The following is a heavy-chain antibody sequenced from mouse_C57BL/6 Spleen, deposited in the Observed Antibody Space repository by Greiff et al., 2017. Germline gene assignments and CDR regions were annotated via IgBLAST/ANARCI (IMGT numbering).Heavy chain of an antibody. CDR3: ARQLRYAMDY. CDR1: GFTFSDYY. J-gene: IGHJ4*01. V-gene: IGHV5-16*01. Sequence: EVQWVESEGGLVQPGSSMKLSCTASGFTFSDYYMAWVRQVPEKGLEWVANINYDGISTYYLDSLKSRFIISRDNAKNILYLQMSSLKSEDTATYYCARQLRYAMDYWGQGTSVTVSS. D-gene: IGHD3-2*02. CDR2: INYDGIST.